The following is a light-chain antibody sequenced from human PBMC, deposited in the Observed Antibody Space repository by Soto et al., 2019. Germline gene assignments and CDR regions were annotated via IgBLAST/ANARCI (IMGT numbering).Light chain of an antibody. J-gene: IGLJ1*01. V-gene: IGLV2-14*01. Sequence: QSVLTQPASVSGSPGQSITISCTGTSSDVGGYDYVSWYQQHPGKAPKLMIYEVSNRPSGVSNRFSGSKSGNTASLTISGLPAEDEADYYCSSYATSSTLSYVFGTGTKVTVL. CDR2: EVS. CDR1: SSDVGGYDY. CDR3: SSYATSSTLSYV.